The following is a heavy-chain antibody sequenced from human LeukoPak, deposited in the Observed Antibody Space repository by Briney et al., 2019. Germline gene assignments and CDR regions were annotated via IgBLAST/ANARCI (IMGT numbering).Heavy chain of an antibody. CDR3: ARASWGYLLWFDP. V-gene: IGHV4-39*07. CDR1: GGSISSSSYY. J-gene: IGHJ5*02. CDR2: INHSGST. D-gene: IGHD2-15*01. Sequence: SETLSLTCTVSGGSISSSSYYWSWIRQPPGKGLEWIGEINHSGSTNYNPSLKSRVTISVDTSKNQFSLKLSSVTAADTAVYYCARASWGYLLWFDPWGQGTLVTVSS.